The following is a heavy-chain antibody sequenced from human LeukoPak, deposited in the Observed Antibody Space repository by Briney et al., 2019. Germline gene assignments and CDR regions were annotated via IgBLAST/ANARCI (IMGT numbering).Heavy chain of an antibody. J-gene: IGHJ5*02. Sequence: SEALSLTCTVSGGSNSDSNYYWGWIRQPPGRGLEWIANIYYSGSTYYSPSLKSRVTVSVDTSKNQFSLKLSSVTAADTAIYYCARQSTIAAAKIDPWGQGSLVTVSS. CDR1: GGSNSDSNYY. CDR2: IYYSGST. D-gene: IGHD6-25*01. V-gene: IGHV4-39*01. CDR3: ARQSTIAAAKIDP.